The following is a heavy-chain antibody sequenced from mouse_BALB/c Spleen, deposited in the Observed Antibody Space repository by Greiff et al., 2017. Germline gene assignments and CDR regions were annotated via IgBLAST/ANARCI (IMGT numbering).Heavy chain of an antibody. Sequence: EVKVVESGAELVRSGASVKLSCTASGFNIKDYYMHWVKQRPEQGLEWIGWIDPENGDTEYAPKFQGKATMTADTSSNTAYLQLSSLTSEDTAVYYSVLRRDYAMDYWGQGTSVTVSS. CDR1: GFNIKDYY. CDR2: IDPENGDT. D-gene: IGHD1-1*01. CDR3: VLRRDYAMDY. J-gene: IGHJ4*01. V-gene: IGHV14-4*02.